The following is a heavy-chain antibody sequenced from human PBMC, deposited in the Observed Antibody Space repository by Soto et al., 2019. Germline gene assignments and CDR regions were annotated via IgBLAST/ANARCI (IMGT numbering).Heavy chain of an antibody. V-gene: IGHV3-33*01. J-gene: IGHJ2*01. CDR3: ARDSLYYDSSGYYGWYFDL. Sequence: QVQLVESGGGVVQPGRSLRLSCAASGFTFSSYGMHWVRQAPGKGLEWVAVIWYDGSNKYYADSVKGRFTISRDNSKNTLYLQMNSLRAKDTAVYYCARDSLYYDSSGYYGWYFDLWGRGTLVTVSS. CDR2: IWYDGSNK. CDR1: GFTFSSYG. D-gene: IGHD3-22*01.